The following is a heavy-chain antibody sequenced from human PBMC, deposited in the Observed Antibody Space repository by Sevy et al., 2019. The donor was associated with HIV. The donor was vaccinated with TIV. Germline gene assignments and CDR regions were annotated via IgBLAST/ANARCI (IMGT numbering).Heavy chain of an antibody. Sequence: GGSLRLSCAASGFTFSNYNMHWVRQAPGKGLEWISSITSGTSYMDYADSVKGRFTISTNSAKNSRYLQMNGLRVEDTAVYYCARGVGSNWFFNYWGQGALVTVSS. CDR1: GFTFSNYN. CDR2: ITSGTSYM. CDR3: ARGVGSNWFFNY. D-gene: IGHD6-13*01. J-gene: IGHJ4*02. V-gene: IGHV3-21*04.